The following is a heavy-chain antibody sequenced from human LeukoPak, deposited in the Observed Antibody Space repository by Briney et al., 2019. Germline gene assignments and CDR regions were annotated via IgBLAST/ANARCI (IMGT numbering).Heavy chain of an antibody. J-gene: IGHJ4*02. V-gene: IGHV3-23*01. CDR3: AKGPYDSSGYYGGVH. CDR1: GFTFSSYA. Sequence: GGSLRLSCAASGFTFSSYAMSWVRQAPGKGLEWVSAISGSGGSTYYADSVKGRFTIPRDNSKNTLYLQMNSLRAEDTAVYYCAKGPYDSSGYYGGVHWGQGTLVTVSS. D-gene: IGHD3-22*01. CDR2: ISGSGGST.